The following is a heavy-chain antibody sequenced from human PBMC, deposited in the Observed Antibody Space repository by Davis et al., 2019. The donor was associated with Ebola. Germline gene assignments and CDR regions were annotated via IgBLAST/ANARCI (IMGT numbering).Heavy chain of an antibody. CDR1: GFIFSNYG. CDR3: AREMGIAVS. D-gene: IGHD6-19*01. Sequence: GESLKISCAASGFIFSNYGMNWVRQAPGKGLEWVANIKQDGSEKYYVDSVKGRFTISRDNAKNSLYLQMNSLRAEDTAVYYCAREMGIAVSWGQGTLVTVSS. J-gene: IGHJ4*02. V-gene: IGHV3-7*03. CDR2: IKQDGSEK.